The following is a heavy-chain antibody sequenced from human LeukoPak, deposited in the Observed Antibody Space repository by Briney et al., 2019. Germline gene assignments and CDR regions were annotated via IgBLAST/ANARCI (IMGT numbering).Heavy chain of an antibody. D-gene: IGHD6-13*01. Sequence: LSETLSLTCAVYGGSFSGYYWSWIRQPPGKGLEWIGEINHSGSTNYNPSLKSRVTISVDTSKNQFSLKLSSVTAADTAVYYCARGIGGIAAATGWFDPWGQGTLVTVSS. CDR2: INHSGST. CDR1: GGSFSGYY. CDR3: ARGIGGIAAATGWFDP. V-gene: IGHV4-34*01. J-gene: IGHJ5*02.